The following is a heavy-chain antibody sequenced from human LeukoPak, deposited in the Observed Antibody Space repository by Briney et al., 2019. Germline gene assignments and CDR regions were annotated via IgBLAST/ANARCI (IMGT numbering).Heavy chain of an antibody. J-gene: IGHJ4*02. CDR3: ARVVFTSGYTPTGPSFDY. CDR2: IYHSGST. CDR1: GGSISSGGYS. V-gene: IGHV4-30-2*01. D-gene: IGHD3-3*01. Sequence: SETLSLTCAVSGGSISSGGYSWSWIRQPPGKGLEWIGYIYHSGSTYYNPSLKSRVTISVDTSKNQFSLKLSSVTAADTAVYYCARVVFTSGYTPTGPSFDYWGQGTLVTVSS.